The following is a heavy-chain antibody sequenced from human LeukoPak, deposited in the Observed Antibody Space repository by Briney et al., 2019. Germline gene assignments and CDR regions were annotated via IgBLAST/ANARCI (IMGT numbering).Heavy chain of an antibody. J-gene: IGHJ4*02. Sequence: PGGSLRLSCVGSGFSFKDSSMSWVRQAPGKGLEWVSYISSSASIIYYADSVKGRFTISRDNAKDSLYLQMNSLRAEDTAIYYCARDTGAVAVDYWGQGTLVTVSS. V-gene: IGHV3-11*04. CDR2: ISSSASII. CDR1: GFSFKDSS. CDR3: ARDTGAVAVDY. D-gene: IGHD6-19*01.